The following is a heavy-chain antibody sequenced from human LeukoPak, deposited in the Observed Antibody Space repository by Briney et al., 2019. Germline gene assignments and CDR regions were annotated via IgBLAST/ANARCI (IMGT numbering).Heavy chain of an antibody. J-gene: IGHJ4*02. Sequence: ASVKVSCKASGYTFTGYYMHWVRQAPGQGLEWMGWINPNSGGTNYAQKFQGWVTMTRDTSISTAYMELSRLRSDDTAVYYCAREYYGVVPAAIGVDYWGQGTLVTVSS. CDR3: AREYYGVVPAAIGVDY. D-gene: IGHD2-2*01. CDR2: INPNSGGT. V-gene: IGHV1-2*04. CDR1: GYTFTGYY.